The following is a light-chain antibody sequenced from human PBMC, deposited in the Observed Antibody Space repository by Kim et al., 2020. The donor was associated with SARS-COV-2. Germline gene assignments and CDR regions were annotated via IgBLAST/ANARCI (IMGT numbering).Light chain of an antibody. CDR3: AAWDASLSALYV. Sequence: QSVLTQPPSASGTPGQRVTISCSGSSSNIGSNFVYWYQQLPGTAPKLLIYRNNQRPSGVPDRFSGSKSGTSASLAISRLRSEGEADSYFAAWDASLSALYVFGTGTKVTVL. CDR1: SSNIGSNF. CDR2: RNN. V-gene: IGLV1-47*01. J-gene: IGLJ1*01.